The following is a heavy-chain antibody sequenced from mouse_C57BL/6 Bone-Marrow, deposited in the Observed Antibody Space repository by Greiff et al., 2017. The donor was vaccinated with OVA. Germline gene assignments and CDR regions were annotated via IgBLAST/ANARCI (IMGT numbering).Heavy chain of an antibody. V-gene: IGHV5-4*03. CDR1: GFTFSSYA. CDR2: ISDGGSYT. J-gene: IGHJ4*01. Sequence: EVKLVESGGGLVKPGGSLKLSCAASGFTFSSYAMSWVRQTPEKRLEWVATISDGGSYTYSPDNVKGRFTISRDNAKNNLYLQMSRLKSGDTAMYYCARGLNAMDYWGQGTSVTVSS. CDR3: ARGLNAMDY.